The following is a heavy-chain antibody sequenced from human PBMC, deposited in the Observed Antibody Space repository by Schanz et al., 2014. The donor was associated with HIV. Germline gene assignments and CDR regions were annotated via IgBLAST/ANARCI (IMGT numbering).Heavy chain of an antibody. Sequence: QVHLVQSGAEVKKPGASVKVSCKASGYTFSGHYLHWVRQAPGQGLEWMGWINPNSGGTNYAQKFQGRVTISRDTSTGTAYMEVTKLTYDDTAVYYCARDWENNWRYVGGFDSWGLGTLVIVSS. V-gene: IGHV1-2*02. CDR1: GYTFSGHY. D-gene: IGHD1-20*01. CDR2: INPNSGGT. CDR3: ARDWENNWRYVGGFDS. J-gene: IGHJ4*02.